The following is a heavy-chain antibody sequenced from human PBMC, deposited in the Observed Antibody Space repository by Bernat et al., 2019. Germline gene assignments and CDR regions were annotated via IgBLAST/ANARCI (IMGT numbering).Heavy chain of an antibody. J-gene: IGHJ6*03. Sequence: EVQLVESGGGLVQPGGSLRLSCAASGFTFSSYWMHWVRRAAGKGLVWVSRINSDGSSTSYADAVKGRFTISRDNSKNTLYLQMNSLRAEDTAVYYCARASYCTGGVCYYYYYYMDVWGKGTTVTVSS. D-gene: IGHD2-8*02. CDR2: INSDGSST. V-gene: IGHV3-74*01. CDR3: ARASYCTGGVCYYYYYYMDV. CDR1: GFTFSSYW.